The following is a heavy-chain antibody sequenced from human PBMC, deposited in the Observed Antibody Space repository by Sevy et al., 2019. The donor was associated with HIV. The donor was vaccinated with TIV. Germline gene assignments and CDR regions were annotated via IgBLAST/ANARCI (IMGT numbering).Heavy chain of an antibody. V-gene: IGHV3-21*01. CDR3: ARDRGVGTSSYGMDV. D-gene: IGHD1-26*01. CDR2: ISTSSTYI. J-gene: IGHJ6*02. Sequence: GGPLRLSCTASGFIFSHYSMNWVRQAPGKGLEWVSSISTSSTYIYYADSVKGRFTISRDNAKNLLYLQMNSLRAEDTAVYQCARDRGVGTSSYGMDVWGQGTTVTVSS. CDR1: GFIFSHYS.